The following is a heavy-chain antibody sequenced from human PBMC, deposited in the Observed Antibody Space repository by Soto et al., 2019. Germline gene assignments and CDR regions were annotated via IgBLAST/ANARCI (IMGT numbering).Heavy chain of an antibody. J-gene: IGHJ4*02. D-gene: IGHD3-10*01. V-gene: IGHV4-4*02. CDR2: IFHDGTA. CDR3: ARLVYDTRLNYMYFDF. CDR1: VVSISSGNW. Sequence: SETLSLTCPVSVVSISSGNWWTCFRHSPPRGLEYIGEIFHDGTANYYPSFERRVAISVDTSKNQFSLKLTSVTAADTAIYFCARLVYDTRLNYMYFDFWGQGTMVTVSS.